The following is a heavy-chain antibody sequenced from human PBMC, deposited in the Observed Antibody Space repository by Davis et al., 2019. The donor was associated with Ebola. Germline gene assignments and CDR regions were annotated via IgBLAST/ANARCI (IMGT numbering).Heavy chain of an antibody. CDR1: GFILTNYA. V-gene: IGHV1-3*01. CDR2: VHGSNGNT. CDR3: ARASFGYNSGWYADY. Sequence: ASVKVSCKASGFILTNYAIHWVRQAPGQRLEWMGWVHGSNGNTKYSQRFQGRVTITTDTSASTVYLDLTSLRSDDTAVFYCARASFGYNSGWYADYWGPGSLVTVSS. D-gene: IGHD6-19*01. J-gene: IGHJ4*02.